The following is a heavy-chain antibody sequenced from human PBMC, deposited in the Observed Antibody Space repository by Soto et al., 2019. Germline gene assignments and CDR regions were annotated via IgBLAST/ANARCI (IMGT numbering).Heavy chain of an antibody. CDR3: ARAMADILTGYSRNWFDP. CDR2: INAGNGNT. D-gene: IGHD3-9*01. CDR1: GYTFTSYA. V-gene: IGHV1-3*01. Sequence: QVQLVQSGAEVKKPGASVKVSCKASGYTFTSYAMHWVRQAPGQRLEWMGWINAGNGNTKYSQKYEGRVTITRDQSASTAYMELSSLRSEDTAVYYCARAMADILTGYSRNWFDPWGQGPLVTVSS. J-gene: IGHJ5*02.